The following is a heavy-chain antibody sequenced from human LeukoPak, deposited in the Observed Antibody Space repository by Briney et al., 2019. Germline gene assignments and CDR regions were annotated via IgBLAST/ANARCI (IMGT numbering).Heavy chain of an antibody. V-gene: IGHV1-24*01. D-gene: IGHD6-19*01. J-gene: IGHJ4*02. CDR1: GYTLTELS. CDR2: FDPDDGET. CDR3: ATDGGGWYELHY. Sequence: ASVKVSCKVSGYTLTELSMHWVRQAPGKGLEWMGGFDPDDGETIYAQKFQGRVTMTEDTSTDTAYMELSSLRSEDTAVYYCATDGGGWYELHYWGQGTLVTVSS.